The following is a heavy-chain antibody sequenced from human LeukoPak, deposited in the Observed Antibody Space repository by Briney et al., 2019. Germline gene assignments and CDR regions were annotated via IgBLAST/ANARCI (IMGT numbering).Heavy chain of an antibody. V-gene: IGHV3-7*01. Sequence: GGSLRLSCAASGFTFGGYWMSWVRQAPGKGLEWVANIKQDGSEKYYVDSVKGRFTISRDNAKNSLYLQMNSLRAEDTAVYYCAKDRYCTNGVCSGSFDYWGQGTLVAVSS. D-gene: IGHD2-8*01. CDR1: GFTFGGYW. CDR3: AKDRYCTNGVCSGSFDY. J-gene: IGHJ4*02. CDR2: IKQDGSEK.